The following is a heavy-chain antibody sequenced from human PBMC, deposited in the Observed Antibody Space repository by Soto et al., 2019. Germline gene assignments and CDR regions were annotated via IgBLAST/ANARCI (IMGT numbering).Heavy chain of an antibody. CDR2: IKGRTDGGTT. CDR3: SPDAGWSSTSCPGPFGY. Sequence: GGSLRLSCAAAGFTFSNARMSWDRQAPEKGLEWVGCIKGRTDGGTTDYAAPVKGRCTISGDDSKNTLYLQLNSLKTEDTAVYYCSPDAGWSSTSCPGPFGYWGQGTLVTGSS. D-gene: IGHD2-2*01. CDR1: GFTFSNAR. V-gene: IGHV3-15*01. J-gene: IGHJ4*02.